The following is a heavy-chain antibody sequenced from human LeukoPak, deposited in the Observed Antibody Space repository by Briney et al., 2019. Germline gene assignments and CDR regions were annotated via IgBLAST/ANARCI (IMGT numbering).Heavy chain of an antibody. CDR2: IYYSGST. V-gene: IGHV4-59*01. J-gene: IGHJ4*02. CDR3: ARGRWSSGWFDY. D-gene: IGHD6-19*01. CDR1: GGSNGSYY. Sequence: SETLSLTCTVSGGSNGSYYWNWIRQPPGKGLEWIGYIYYSGSTNYNPSLKSRVTISVDTSTNQFSQKLSSVTAADTAVYYCARGRWSSGWFDYWGQGTLVTVPS.